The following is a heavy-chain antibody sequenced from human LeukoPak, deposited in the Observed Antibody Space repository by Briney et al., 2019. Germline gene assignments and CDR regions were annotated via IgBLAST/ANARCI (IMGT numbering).Heavy chain of an antibody. CDR3: AKGPRAWYFDL. CDR2: ISGSGGST. CDR1: GFTFSSYA. V-gene: IGHV3-23*01. Sequence: GGSMRLSCAASGFTFSSYAMSWDRQAQGKGLECVSSISGSGGSTYYAVSVKGRFTISRDNSKNPLYLQMNSLRAEDTAVYYCAKGPRAWYFDLWGRGTLVTVSS. J-gene: IGHJ2*01.